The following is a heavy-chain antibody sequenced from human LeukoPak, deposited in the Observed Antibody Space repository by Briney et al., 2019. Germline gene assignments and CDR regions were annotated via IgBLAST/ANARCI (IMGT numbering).Heavy chain of an antibody. Sequence: GASVKVSCKVSGYTLTELSMHWVRQAPGKGLEWMGGFDPEDGETIYAQKFQGRVTITTDESTSTAYMELSSLRSEDTAVYYCARSGYPQKNWFDPWGQGTLVTVSS. J-gene: IGHJ5*02. CDR1: GYTLTELS. V-gene: IGHV1-24*01. CDR2: FDPEDGET. D-gene: IGHD3-3*01. CDR3: ARSGYPQKNWFDP.